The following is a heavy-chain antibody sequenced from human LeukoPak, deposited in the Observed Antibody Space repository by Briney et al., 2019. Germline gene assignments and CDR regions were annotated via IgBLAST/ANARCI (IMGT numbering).Heavy chain of an antibody. Sequence: SVKVSCKASGGTFSSYAISWVRQAPGQGLEWMGGIIPIFGTANYAQKFQGRVTITADKSTSTAYMELSSLRSEDTAVYYCARGLQGNSGSYQSIFDYWGQGTLVTVSS. V-gene: IGHV1-69*06. CDR2: IIPIFGTA. CDR1: GGTFSSYA. J-gene: IGHJ4*02. D-gene: IGHD1-26*01. CDR3: ARGLQGNSGSYQSIFDY.